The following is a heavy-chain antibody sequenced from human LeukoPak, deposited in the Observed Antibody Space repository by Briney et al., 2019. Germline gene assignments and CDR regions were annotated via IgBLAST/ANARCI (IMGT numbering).Heavy chain of an antibody. D-gene: IGHD6-13*01. CDR1: GGSISSYY. CDR3: AGESGYSSSWYPYFDY. Sequence: SETLSLTCTVSGGSISSYYWSWIRQPPGKGLEWIGYIYYSGSTNYNPSLKSRVTISVDTSKNQFSLKLSSVTAADTAVYYCAGESGYSSSWYPYFDYWGQGTLVTVSS. J-gene: IGHJ4*02. CDR2: IYYSGST. V-gene: IGHV4-59*01.